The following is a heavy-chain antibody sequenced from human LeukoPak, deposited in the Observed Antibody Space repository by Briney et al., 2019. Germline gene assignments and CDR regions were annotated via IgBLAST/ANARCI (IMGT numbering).Heavy chain of an antibody. Sequence: PGGSLRLSCAASGFTFSSYGMHWVRQAPGKGLEWVANIKQDGSEKYYVDSVKDRFTISRDNAKNALYLQMNSLRAEDTAVYYCARTRVGVHDAFDIWGQGTMVTVSS. V-gene: IGHV3-7*01. CDR2: IKQDGSEK. CDR1: GFTFSSYG. D-gene: IGHD3-16*01. CDR3: ARTRVGVHDAFDI. J-gene: IGHJ3*02.